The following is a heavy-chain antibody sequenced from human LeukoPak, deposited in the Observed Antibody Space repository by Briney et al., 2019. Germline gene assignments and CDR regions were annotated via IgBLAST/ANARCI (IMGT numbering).Heavy chain of an antibody. CDR1: GYTFTGYY. D-gene: IGHD5-18*01. J-gene: IGHJ2*01. CDR3: ARAAAAMVTGWYFDL. Sequence: ASVKVSCKASGYTFTGYYMHWVRQAPGQGLEWMGWINPNSGGTNYAQKFQGRVTMTRDTSISTAYMGLSRLRSDDTAVYYCARAAAAMVTGWYFDLWGRGTLVTVSS. V-gene: IGHV1-2*02. CDR2: INPNSGGT.